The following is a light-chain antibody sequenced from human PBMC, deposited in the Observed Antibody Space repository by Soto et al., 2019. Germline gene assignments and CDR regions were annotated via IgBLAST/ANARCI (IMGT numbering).Light chain of an antibody. Sequence: QSVLTQPPSVSAAPGQKVTISCSGSSSNIGKNYVSWYQQLPGRAPKALIYENNKRPSGIPDRFSGSKSGTSATLGITGLQTGDEADYYCGAWDSSLSADVFGTGTKVTVL. CDR1: SSNIGKNY. V-gene: IGLV1-51*02. J-gene: IGLJ1*01. CDR2: ENN. CDR3: GAWDSSLSADV.